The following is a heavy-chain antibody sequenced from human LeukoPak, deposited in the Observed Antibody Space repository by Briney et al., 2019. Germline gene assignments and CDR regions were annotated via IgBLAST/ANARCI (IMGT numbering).Heavy chain of an antibody. CDR2: LSGSGTIM. CDR1: GLTFGNYA. CDR3: AKEATASYRIRAFDV. V-gene: IGHV3-23*01. Sequence: GGSLRLSCVGSGLTFGNYAMSWVRQGPGKGLEWVSSLSGSGTIMNYAASVKGRFTISRDNSKSTLYLQLNNLGAEDTALYYCAKEATASYRIRAFDVWGHGTMVIVSS. D-gene: IGHD1-14*01. J-gene: IGHJ3*01.